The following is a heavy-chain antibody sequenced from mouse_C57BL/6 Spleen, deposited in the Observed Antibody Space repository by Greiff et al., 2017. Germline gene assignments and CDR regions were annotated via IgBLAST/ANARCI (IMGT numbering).Heavy chain of an antibody. D-gene: IGHD2-10*02. V-gene: IGHV1-61*01. CDR1: GYTFTSYW. J-gene: IGHJ4*01. Sequence: VQLQQPGAELVRPGSSVKLSCKASGYTFTSYWMDWVKQRPGQGLEWIGNIYPSDSETHYNQKFKDKATLTVDKSSSTAYMQLSSLTSEDSAVYYCAREGYGYSPMDYWGQGTSVTVSS. CDR2: IYPSDSET. CDR3: AREGYGYSPMDY.